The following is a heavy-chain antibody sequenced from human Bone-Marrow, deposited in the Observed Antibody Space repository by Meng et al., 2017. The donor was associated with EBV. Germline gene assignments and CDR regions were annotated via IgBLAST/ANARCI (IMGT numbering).Heavy chain of an antibody. J-gene: IGHJ5*02. V-gene: IGHV4-39*01. Sequence: LQLQDAGPGLVEPSETLSLTCTFFCGCIRSSDYIGGGVRKPPGKGLEWIGSIHYTGRTFYSPSLKSRVTISVDTTNDQFSLRLTSMTAADTAIYSCARQDHRDHGDPNWFDPWGQGTLVTVSS. CDR3: ARQDHRDHGDPNWFDP. D-gene: IGHD4-17*01. CDR1: CGCIRSSDYI. CDR2: IHYTGRT.